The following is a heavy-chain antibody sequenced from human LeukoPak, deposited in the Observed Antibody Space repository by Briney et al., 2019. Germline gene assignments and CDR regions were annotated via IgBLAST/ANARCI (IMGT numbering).Heavy chain of an antibody. CDR1: GFTFSSYA. V-gene: IGHV3-23*01. CDR3: AKDTYSPNGNWFDP. Sequence: GGSLRLSCAASGFTFSSYAMSWVRPAPGKGLEWVSAISGSGGSTYYADSVKGRFTISRDNSENTLYLQMNSLKAEDTAVYYCAKDTYSPNGNWFDPWGQGTLVTVSS. J-gene: IGHJ5*02. CDR2: ISGSGGST. D-gene: IGHD1-26*01.